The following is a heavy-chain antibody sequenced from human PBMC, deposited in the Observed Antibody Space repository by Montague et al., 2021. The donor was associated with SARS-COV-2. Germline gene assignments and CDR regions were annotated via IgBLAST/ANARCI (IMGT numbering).Heavy chain of an antibody. CDR3: ASGLDYGDYYYYGMDV. J-gene: IGHJ6*02. Sequence: SQRLSCAASGFTFSSYAMSWVRQAPGKGLEWVSAISGSGGSTYYADSVKGRFTISRDNSKNTLYLQMNSLRAEDTAVYYCASGLDYGDYYYYGMDVWGQGTTVTVSS. CDR1: GFTFSSYA. CDR2: ISGSGGST. V-gene: IGHV3-23*01. D-gene: IGHD4-17*01.